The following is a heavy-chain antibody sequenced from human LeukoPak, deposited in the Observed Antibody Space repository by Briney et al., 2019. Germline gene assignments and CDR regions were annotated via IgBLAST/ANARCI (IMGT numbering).Heavy chain of an antibody. J-gene: IGHJ3*02. CDR3: AKGSSRPPNAFDI. V-gene: IGHV3-7*01. Sequence: GGSLRLSCAASGFTFSGHWMSWVRQAPGKGLEWVASIRQDGSEKHYVDSVEGRFTISRDNAKNSLHLQMNSLRAEDTAVYYCAKGSSRPPNAFDIWGQGTLVTVSS. CDR1: GFTFSGHW. CDR2: IRQDGSEK. D-gene: IGHD6-6*01.